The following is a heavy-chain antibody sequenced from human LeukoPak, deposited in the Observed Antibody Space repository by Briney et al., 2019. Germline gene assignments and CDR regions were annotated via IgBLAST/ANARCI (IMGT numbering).Heavy chain of an antibody. CDR2: ISSNGGST. CDR1: GFTFSSYA. Sequence: GGSLRLSCAASGFTFSSYAMHWVRQAPGKGLEYVSAISSNGGSTYYANSVKGRFTISRDNSKNTLYLQMGSLRAEDMAVYYCARSTIFGVVTPLGYSGQGTLVTVSS. D-gene: IGHD3-3*01. CDR3: ARSTIFGVVTPLGY. J-gene: IGHJ4*02. V-gene: IGHV3-64*01.